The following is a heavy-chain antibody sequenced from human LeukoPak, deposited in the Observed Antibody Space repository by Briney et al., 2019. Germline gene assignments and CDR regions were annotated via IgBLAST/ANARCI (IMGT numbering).Heavy chain of an antibody. CDR2: FSGTVDTT. CDR3: AKASAGPVGGARCYYFDP. Sequence: QTGGSLRLSCAASGFTFTTYAMSWVRQTPGKGLEWVSTFSGTVDTTYHADSVKGRFTISRDNSKNSVYLQMNSLRAEDTAVYYCAKASAGPVGGARCYYFDPGGQGPPVTVSS. CDR1: GFTFTTYA. V-gene: IGHV3-23*01. D-gene: IGHD2-15*01. J-gene: IGHJ4*02.